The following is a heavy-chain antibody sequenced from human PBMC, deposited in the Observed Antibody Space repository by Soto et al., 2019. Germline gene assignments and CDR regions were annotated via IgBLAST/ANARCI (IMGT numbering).Heavy chain of an antibody. Sequence: RLSCASSGFTFSNAWMSWVRQAPGKGLEWVGRIKSKINGGTTEYAAPVKGRFTISRDDSKNTLFLHMNSLKTEDTAVYFCTSDLYYYDSSSYSYYFDYWGQGTLVTVSS. CDR1: GFTFSNAW. D-gene: IGHD3-22*01. V-gene: IGHV3-15*01. J-gene: IGHJ4*02. CDR2: IKSKINGGTT. CDR3: TSDLYYYDSSSYSYYFDY.